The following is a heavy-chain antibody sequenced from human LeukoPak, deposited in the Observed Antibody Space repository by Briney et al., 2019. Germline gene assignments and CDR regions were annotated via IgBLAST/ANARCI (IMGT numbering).Heavy chain of an antibody. CDR1: GYTFTGYY. J-gene: IGHJ6*03. CDR2: INPKSGGT. D-gene: IGHD3-16*01. V-gene: IGHV1-2*02. Sequence: ASVKVSCKASGYTFTGYYMHWVRQAPGQGFEWMGWINPKSGGTNYAQKFQGRVTMTRDTSISTAYMELSRLRSDDTAVYYCARVSVGGYYMDDWGEGTTVTISS. CDR3: ARVSVGGYYMDD.